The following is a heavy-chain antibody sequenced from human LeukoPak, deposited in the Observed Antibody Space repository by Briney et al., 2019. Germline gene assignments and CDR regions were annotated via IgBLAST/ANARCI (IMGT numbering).Heavy chain of an antibody. CDR1: GGSISSYY. J-gene: IGHJ4*02. V-gene: IGHV4-59*05. CDR2: IYYSGST. D-gene: IGHD3-22*01. CDR3: AREDSSGYYPDY. Sequence: SETLSLTCTVSGGSISSYYWSWVGQPPGKGLEWIGSIYYSGSTYYNPSLKSRVTISVDTSKNQFSLKLSSVTAADTAVYYCAREDSSGYYPDYWGQGTLVTVSS.